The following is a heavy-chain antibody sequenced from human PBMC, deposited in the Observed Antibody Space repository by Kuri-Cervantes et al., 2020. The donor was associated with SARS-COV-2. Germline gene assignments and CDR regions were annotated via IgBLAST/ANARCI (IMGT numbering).Heavy chain of an antibody. CDR2: INHSGST. CDR1: GGSFSGYY. D-gene: IGHD3-3*01. CDR3: ARHGPGITIFGVVIISAFDI. J-gene: IGHJ3*02. V-gene: IGHV4-34*01. Sequence: ESLKISCAVYGGSFSGYYWSWIRQPPGKGLEWIGEINHSGSTNYNPSLKSRVTISVDTSKNQFSLKLSSVTAADTAVYYCARHGPGITIFGVVIISAFDIWGQGTMVTVSS.